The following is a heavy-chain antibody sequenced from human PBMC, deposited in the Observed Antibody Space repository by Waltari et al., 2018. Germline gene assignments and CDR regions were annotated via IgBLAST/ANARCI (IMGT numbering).Heavy chain of an antibody. V-gene: IGHV3-23*04. D-gene: IGHD1-26*01. CDR2: ISGAGGIT. CDR1: GFTFGGSA. Sequence: EVQLVESGGGLVQPGGSLRLSCTASGFTFGGSALSWVGQAPGKGLEWVSGISGAGGITYYVDSVKGRFTVSRDNSNNTLYLQMNSLGAEDTAMYYCAKMDSGTYTAHFEYWGQGTQVTVSS. CDR3: AKMDSGTYTAHFEY. J-gene: IGHJ4*02.